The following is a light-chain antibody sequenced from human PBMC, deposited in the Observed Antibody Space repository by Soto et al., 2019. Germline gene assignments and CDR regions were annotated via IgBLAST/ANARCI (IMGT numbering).Light chain of an antibody. V-gene: IGKV3-15*01. CDR1: QSISSN. J-gene: IGKJ2*01. CDR3: QQYYNRPPKYT. Sequence: EIVMTQSPATLSVSPGERATLSCRASQSISSNLAWYQQKPGQAPSLLIYGASTRATGIPARFSGSGSGTDFTLTISSLQSEDFAVYYCQQYYNRPPKYTFGQGTKLEIK. CDR2: GAS.